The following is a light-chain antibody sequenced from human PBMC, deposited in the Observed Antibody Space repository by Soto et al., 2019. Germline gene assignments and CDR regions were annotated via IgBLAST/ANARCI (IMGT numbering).Light chain of an antibody. CDR3: QQYDTSPPNLT. CDR2: GAS. V-gene: IGKV3-20*01. J-gene: IGKJ4*01. Sequence: EIMLTQSPGTLSLSPGERATLSCRASQSVSSTYLAWYQQKPGQSPRLLIYGASSRAAGIPDRFSGSGFGTDFTLTISRLEPEDSAVYYCQQYDTSPPNLTFGGGTKVDIK. CDR1: QSVSSTY.